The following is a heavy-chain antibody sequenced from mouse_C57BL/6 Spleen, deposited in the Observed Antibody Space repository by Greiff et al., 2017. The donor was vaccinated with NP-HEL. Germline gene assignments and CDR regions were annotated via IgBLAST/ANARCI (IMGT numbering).Heavy chain of an antibody. CDR1: GYAFSSYW. CDR2: IYPGDGDT. Sequence: VKLMESGAELVKPGASVKISCKASGYAFSSYWMNWVKQRPGKGLEWIGQIYPGDGDTNYNGKFKGKATLTADKSSSTAYMQLSSLTSEDSAVYFCARDYGNPFAYWGQGTLVTVSA. CDR3: ARDYGNPFAY. V-gene: IGHV1-80*01. J-gene: IGHJ3*01. D-gene: IGHD2-1*01.